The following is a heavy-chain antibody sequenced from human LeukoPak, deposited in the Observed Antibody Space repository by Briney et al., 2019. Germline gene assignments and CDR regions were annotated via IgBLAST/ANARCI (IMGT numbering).Heavy chain of an antibody. CDR3: ARGGGIYGDYAVSRVKDAFDI. Sequence: SETLSLTCTVSGYSISSGYYWGWIRQPPGKGLEWIGSIYHSGSTYYNPSLKSRVTISVDTSKNQFSLKLSSVTAADTAVYYCARGGGIYGDYAVSRVKDAFDIWGQGTMVTVSS. J-gene: IGHJ3*02. V-gene: IGHV4-38-2*02. D-gene: IGHD4-17*01. CDR1: GYSISSGYY. CDR2: IYHSGST.